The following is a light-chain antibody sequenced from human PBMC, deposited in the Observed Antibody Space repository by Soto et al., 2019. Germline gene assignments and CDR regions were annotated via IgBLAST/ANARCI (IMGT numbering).Light chain of an antibody. Sequence: DIVLTQAPAILSLSPGERATLSCRASEDVGNSLAWYQQRPGQSPRLLIYDVSNRATGIPSRFSGSGSGADFTLTISSLEPDDFAVYSCQQRYNWPRTFGQGNKV. V-gene: IGKV3-11*01. CDR3: QQRYNWPRT. J-gene: IGKJ1*01. CDR1: EDVGNS. CDR2: DVS.